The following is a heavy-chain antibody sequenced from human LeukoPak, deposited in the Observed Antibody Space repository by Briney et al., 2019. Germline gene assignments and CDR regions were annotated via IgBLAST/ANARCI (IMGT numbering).Heavy chain of an antibody. J-gene: IGHJ4*02. CDR3: ASPGRGSGSYYSAFDY. CDR1: GGTFSSYA. D-gene: IGHD3-10*01. Sequence: SVKVSCKASGGTFSSYAISWVRQAPGQGLEWMGGIIPIFGTANYAQKFQGRVTITADESTSTAYMELSSLRSEDTAVYYCASPGRGSGSYYSAFDYWGQGTLVTVSS. CDR2: IIPIFGTA. V-gene: IGHV1-69*13.